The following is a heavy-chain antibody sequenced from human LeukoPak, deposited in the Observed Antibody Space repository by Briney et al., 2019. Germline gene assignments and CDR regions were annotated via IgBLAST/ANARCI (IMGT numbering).Heavy chain of an antibody. J-gene: IGHJ3*02. Sequence: GGSLRLSCAASRFTFSSYSMNWVRQAPGKGLEWVSSISSSSSYIYYADSVKGRFTISRDNAKNSLYLQMNSLRAEDTAVYYCARGVWDNWNMNQAVGAFDIWGQGTMVTVSS. V-gene: IGHV3-21*01. CDR2: ISSSSSYI. D-gene: IGHD1-20*01. CDR1: RFTFSSYS. CDR3: ARGVWDNWNMNQAVGAFDI.